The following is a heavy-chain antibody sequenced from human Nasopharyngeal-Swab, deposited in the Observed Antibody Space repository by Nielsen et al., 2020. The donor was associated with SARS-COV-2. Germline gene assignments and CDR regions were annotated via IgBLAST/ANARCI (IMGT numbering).Heavy chain of an antibody. J-gene: IGHJ4*02. CDR1: GGTFSSYA. CDR3: ARSSRGPYYDFWSGSNYTDY. V-gene: IGHV3-23*01. Sequence: SCKASGGTFSSYAMSWVRQAPGKGLEWVSAISGSGGSTYYADSVKGRFTISRDNSKNTLYLQMNSLRAEDTAVYYCARSSRGPYYDFWSGSNYTDYWGQGTLVTVSS. D-gene: IGHD3-3*01. CDR2: ISGSGGST.